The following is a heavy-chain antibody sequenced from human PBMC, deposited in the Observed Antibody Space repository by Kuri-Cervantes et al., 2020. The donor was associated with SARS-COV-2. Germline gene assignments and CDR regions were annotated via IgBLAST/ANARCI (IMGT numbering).Heavy chain of an antibody. V-gene: IGHV4-59*01. Sequence: GSLRLSCTVSGGSISSYYWSWIRQPPGKGLEWIGYIYYSGSTNYNPSLKSRVTISVDTSKNQFSLKLSSVIAADTAVYYCARWPSWSGSIDYWGQGTLVTVSS. J-gene: IGHJ4*02. CDR3: ARWPSWSGSIDY. CDR2: IYYSGST. CDR1: GGSISSYY. D-gene: IGHD3-3*01.